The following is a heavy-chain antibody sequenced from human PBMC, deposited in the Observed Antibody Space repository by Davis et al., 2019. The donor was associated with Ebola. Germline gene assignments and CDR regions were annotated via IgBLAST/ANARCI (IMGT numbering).Heavy chain of an antibody. CDR2: ISSSSTTK. CDR3: ARDLLEPLYYYYGMDV. J-gene: IGHJ6*02. Sequence: GGSLRLSCAASGFTFSSSIMNWVRQAPGRGLEWVSYISSSSTTKYYADSVKVRFTISRDNAKNSLYLQMNSLRDEDTAVYYCARDLLEPLYYYYGMDVWGQGTTVTVSS. D-gene: IGHD1-1*01. CDR1: GFTFSSSI. V-gene: IGHV3-48*02.